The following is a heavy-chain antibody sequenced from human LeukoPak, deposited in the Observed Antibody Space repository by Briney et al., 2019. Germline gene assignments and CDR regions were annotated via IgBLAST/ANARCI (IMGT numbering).Heavy chain of an antibody. CDR2: IYYSGST. Sequence: SETLSLTCTVSGGSISSYYWSWIRQPPGKGLEWIGYIYYSGSTNYNPSLKSRVTISVDTSKNQFSLKLSSVTAADTAVYYCARGGYSYGRNRDDFDYWGQGTLVTVSS. CDR1: GGSISSYY. V-gene: IGHV4-59*01. J-gene: IGHJ4*02. D-gene: IGHD5-18*01. CDR3: ARGGYSYGRNRDDFDY.